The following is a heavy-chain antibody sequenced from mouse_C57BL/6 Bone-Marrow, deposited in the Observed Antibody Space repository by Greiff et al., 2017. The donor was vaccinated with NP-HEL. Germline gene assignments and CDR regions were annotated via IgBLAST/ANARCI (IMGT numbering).Heavy chain of an antibody. J-gene: IGHJ3*01. D-gene: IGHD2-9*01. V-gene: IGHV5-4*01. CDR2: ISDGGSYT. Sequence: EVQRVESGGGLVKPGGSLKLSCAASGFTFSSYAMSWVRQTPEKRLEWVATISDGGSYTYYPDNVKGRFTISRDNAKNNLYLQMSHLKSEDTAMYYCARDPFYGYEAWFAYWGQGTLVTVSA. CDR3: ARDPFYGYEAWFAY. CDR1: GFTFSSYA.